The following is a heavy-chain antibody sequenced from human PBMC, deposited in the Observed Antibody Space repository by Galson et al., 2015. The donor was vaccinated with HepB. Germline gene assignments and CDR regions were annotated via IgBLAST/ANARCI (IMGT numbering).Heavy chain of an antibody. CDR3: AYGVDV. J-gene: IGHJ6*02. V-gene: IGHV6-1*01. CDR1: GDSVSSNSAV. CDR2: PYYRSKWYK. Sequence: CAISGDSVSSNSAVWNWIRQSPSRGLEWLGRPYYRSKWYKDYALFVKSRITINADTSRNQISLQLNSMTPEDTAVYYCAYGVDVWGQGTTVTVSS.